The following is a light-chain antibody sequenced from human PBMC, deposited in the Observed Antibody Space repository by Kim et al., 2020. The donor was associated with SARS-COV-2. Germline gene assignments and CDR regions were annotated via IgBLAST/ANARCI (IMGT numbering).Light chain of an antibody. CDR2: QDT. Sequence: SYELTQPPSVSVSPGQTASITCSGDKLGDEYASWYQQKPGQSPVLVIFQDTKRPSGIPERFSGSNSGNTATLTISGTQAMDEADYYCQAWDSTTAVFGGGTKVTVL. CDR3: QAWDSTTAV. J-gene: IGLJ3*02. V-gene: IGLV3-1*01. CDR1: KLGDEY.